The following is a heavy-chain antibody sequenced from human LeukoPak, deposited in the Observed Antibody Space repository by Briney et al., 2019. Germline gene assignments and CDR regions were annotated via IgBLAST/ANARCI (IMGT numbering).Heavy chain of an antibody. D-gene: IGHD5-12*01. CDR1: GGSLSSSSYY. CDR3: AVYSGYDSDYYYGMDV. J-gene: IGHJ6*02. V-gene: IGHV4-39*07. Sequence: PSETLSLTCTVSGGSLSSSSYYWGWIRQPPGKGLEWIGSIYYSGSTYYNPSLKSRVTISVDTSKNQFSLKLSSVTAADTAVYYCAVYSGYDSDYYYGMDVWGQGTTVTVSS. CDR2: IYYSGST.